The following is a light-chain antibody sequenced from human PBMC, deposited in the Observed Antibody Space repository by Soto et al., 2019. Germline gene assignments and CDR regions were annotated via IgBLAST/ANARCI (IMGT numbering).Light chain of an antibody. J-gene: IGKJ1*01. CDR1: QSVSSN. V-gene: IGKV3-15*01. Sequence: EIVMTQSPATLSVSPGERATLSCRASQSVSSNLAWYQQKVGQAPRVLIYDASTRATGIPGRFSGSGSGTESTLPISTLPSKVFEVFYGQQYNNGPKTFGQGPKGDIK. CDR2: DAS. CDR3: QQYNNGPKT.